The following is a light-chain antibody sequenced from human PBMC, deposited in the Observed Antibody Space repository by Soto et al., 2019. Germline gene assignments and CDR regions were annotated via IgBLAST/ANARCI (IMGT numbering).Light chain of an antibody. CDR2: AAS. V-gene: IGKV1-27*01. CDR1: QGISNY. CDR3: QKYNSAHPIT. J-gene: IGKJ5*01. Sequence: DIPMTQSPSSLSASVGDRVTITCRASQGISNYLAWYQQKPGKVPKLLIYAASTLQSGVPSRFSGSGSGTDFTLTISSLQPEDVATYYCQKYNSAHPITFGQGTRLEIK.